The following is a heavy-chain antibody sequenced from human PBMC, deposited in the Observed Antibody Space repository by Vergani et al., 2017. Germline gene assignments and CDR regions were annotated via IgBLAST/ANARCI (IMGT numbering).Heavy chain of an antibody. Sequence: QVQLVESGGGVVQPGRSLRLSCAASGFTFSSYAMHWVRQAPGKGLEWVAIISYDGTKKYYADSVKGRFTISRDNSKNTLYLQMNSLRAEDTAVYYCARDGRVDVYGDYAEYFQHWGQGTLVTVSS. CDR1: GFTFSSYA. CDR2: ISYDGTKK. V-gene: IGHV3-30-3*01. CDR3: ARDGRVDVYGDYAEYFQH. D-gene: IGHD4-17*01. J-gene: IGHJ1*01.